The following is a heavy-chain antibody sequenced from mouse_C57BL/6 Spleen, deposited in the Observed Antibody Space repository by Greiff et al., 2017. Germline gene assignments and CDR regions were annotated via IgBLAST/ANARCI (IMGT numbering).Heavy chain of an antibody. CDR2: IDPSDSET. CDR1: GYTFTSYW. D-gene: IGHD1-1*01. CDR3: ARRAFTTVVYWYFDV. V-gene: IGHV1-52*01. Sequence: QVQLQQPGAELVRPGSSVKLSCKASGYTFTSYWMHWVKQRPIQGLEWIGNIDPSDSETHYNQKFKDKATLTVDKSSSTAYMQLSSLTSEDSAVYYCARRAFTTVVYWYFDVWGTGTTVTVSS. J-gene: IGHJ1*03.